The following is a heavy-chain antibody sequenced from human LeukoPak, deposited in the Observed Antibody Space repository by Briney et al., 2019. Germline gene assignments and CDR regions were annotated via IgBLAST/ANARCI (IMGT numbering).Heavy chain of an antibody. Sequence: ASVKVSCKASGYTFTGYYMHWVRQAPGQGLEWMGWISPNSGGTNYAQKFRGRVTMTRDTSITTAYMELSSLRFDDTAVYYCARGSGTSWFDYWGQGTLVTVSS. CDR3: ARGSGTSWFDY. CDR1: GYTFTGYY. D-gene: IGHD2-2*01. CDR2: ISPNSGGT. J-gene: IGHJ4*02. V-gene: IGHV1-2*02.